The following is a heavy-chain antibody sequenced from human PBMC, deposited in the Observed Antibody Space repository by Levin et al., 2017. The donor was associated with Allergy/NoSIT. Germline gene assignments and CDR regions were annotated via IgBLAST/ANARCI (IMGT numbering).Heavy chain of an antibody. CDR1: GFSLSTSGMC. J-gene: IGHJ4*02. CDR3: ARIDSSIYYTSHFDY. V-gene: IGHV2-70*01. D-gene: IGHD3-22*01. Sequence: QTLSLTCTFSGFSLSTSGMCVSWIRQPPGKALEWLALIDWDDDKYYSTSLKTRLTISKDTSKNQVVLTMTNMDPVDTATYYCARIDSSIYYTSHFDYWGQGTLVTVSS. CDR2: IDWDDDK.